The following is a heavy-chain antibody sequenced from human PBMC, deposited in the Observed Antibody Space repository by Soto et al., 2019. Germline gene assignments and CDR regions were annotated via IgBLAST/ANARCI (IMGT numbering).Heavy chain of an antibody. Sequence: EVQLLESGGGLVQPGGSLRLSCAASGFSFSSYGMSWVRQAPGKGPEWVATILAVDGITDYADAVRGRFTISRDNSKNMLHLHMNGLRAEDTAVYYCAKWAGTYGDYARYFHYWGQGTLVTVSS. V-gene: IGHV3-23*01. CDR1: GFSFSSYG. CDR2: ILAVDGIT. CDR3: AKWAGTYGDYARYFHY. J-gene: IGHJ1*01. D-gene: IGHD4-17*01.